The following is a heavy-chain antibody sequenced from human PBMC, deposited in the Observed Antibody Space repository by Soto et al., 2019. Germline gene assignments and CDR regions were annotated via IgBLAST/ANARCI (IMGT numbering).Heavy chain of an antibody. V-gene: IGHV3-7*03. D-gene: IGHD2-2*01. Sequence: PGGSLRLSCAASGFTFSMYWMSWVRQAPGKGLEWVANINQDGLEKYYVDSVKGRFTISRDNAKNSLYLQMNSLSAEDTAMYYCATQQQIDYWGQGILVTVSS. J-gene: IGHJ4*02. CDR3: ATQQQIDY. CDR2: INQDGLEK. CDR1: GFTFSMYW.